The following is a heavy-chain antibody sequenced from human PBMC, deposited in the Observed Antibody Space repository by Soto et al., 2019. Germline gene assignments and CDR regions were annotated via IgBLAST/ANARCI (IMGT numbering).Heavy chain of an antibody. J-gene: IGHJ4*02. D-gene: IGHD2-15*01. CDR3: ARGNPINNDIVAVAADTPSFDY. Sequence: ASVKVSCKASGYTFTGYYMHWVRQAPGQGLEWMGWINPNSDGTNYAQKFQGWVTMTRDTSISTAYMELSRMRSDDTDVYYCARGNPINNDIVAVAADTPSFDYWGQGTLVTVSS. CDR1: GYTFTGYY. CDR2: INPNSDGT. V-gene: IGHV1-2*04.